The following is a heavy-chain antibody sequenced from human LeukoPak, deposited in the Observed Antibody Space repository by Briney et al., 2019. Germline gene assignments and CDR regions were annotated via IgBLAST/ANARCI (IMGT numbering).Heavy chain of an antibody. D-gene: IGHD5-12*01. CDR3: ASPAEYSGYDWDFDY. Sequence: SETLSLTCAVYGGSFSGYYWSWIRQPPGKGLEWIGEINHSGSTNYNPSLKSRVTISVDTSKNQFSLKLSSVTAADTAVYYCASPAEYSGYDWDFDYWGQGTLVTVSS. CDR2: INHSGST. V-gene: IGHV4-34*01. J-gene: IGHJ4*02. CDR1: GGSFSGYY.